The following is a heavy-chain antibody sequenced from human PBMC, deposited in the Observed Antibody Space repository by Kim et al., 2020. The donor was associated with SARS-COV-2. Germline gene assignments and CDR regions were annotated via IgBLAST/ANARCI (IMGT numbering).Heavy chain of an antibody. V-gene: IGHV3-23*01. J-gene: IGHJ4*02. Sequence: GGSLRLSCAASGFTFSSYAMSWVRQAPGKGLEWVSAISGSGGSTYYADSVKGRFTISRDNSKNTLYLQMNSLRAEDTAVYYCAKEGDDYGDYRRPFDYWGQGTLVTVSS. CDR3: AKEGDDYGDYRRPFDY. CDR1: GFTFSSYA. D-gene: IGHD4-17*01. CDR2: ISGSGGST.